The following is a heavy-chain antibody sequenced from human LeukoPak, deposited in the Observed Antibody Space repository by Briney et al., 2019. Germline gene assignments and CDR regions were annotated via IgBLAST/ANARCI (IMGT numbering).Heavy chain of an antibody. V-gene: IGHV4-39*01. Sequence: SETLSLTCTVSGGSISSSNYFWGWIRQSPGKGLEWIGNIYYSGTTYYNPSLESRVTISVDTSKNQFSLKLSSATAADTAVYYCARLLGQGYCSSTSCHGAFDPWGQGTLVTVSS. D-gene: IGHD2-2*01. CDR1: GGSISSSNYF. CDR3: ARLLGQGYCSSTSCHGAFDP. J-gene: IGHJ5*02. CDR2: IYYSGTT.